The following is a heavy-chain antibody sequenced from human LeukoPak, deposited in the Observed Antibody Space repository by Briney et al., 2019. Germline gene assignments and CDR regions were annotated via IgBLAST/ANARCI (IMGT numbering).Heavy chain of an antibody. V-gene: IGHV3-64*01. J-gene: IGHJ5*02. CDR3: ARQRKAAVNWFDP. D-gene: IGHD6-13*01. CDR1: GFTFSSYA. CDR2: ISSNGGST. Sequence: GGSLRLSCAASGFTFSSYAMHWVRQAPGKGREYVSAISSNGGSTYYANSVKGRFTISRDNSKNTLYLQMGSLRAEDMAVYYCARQRKAAVNWFDPWGQGTLVTVSS.